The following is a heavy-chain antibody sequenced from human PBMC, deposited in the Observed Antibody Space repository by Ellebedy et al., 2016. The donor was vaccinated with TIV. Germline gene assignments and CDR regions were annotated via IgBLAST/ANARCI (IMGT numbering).Heavy chain of an antibody. J-gene: IGHJ3*01. V-gene: IGHV1-69*13. CDR1: GGTFSNYA. CDR3: ARDYYDSGGYSAFDV. Sequence: SVKVSCXASGGTFSNYAVSWVRQAPGQGLAWMGGISTMSGRANYAQKFQGRVTITADGSTGTAYMELSSVRSEDTAVYYCARDYYDSGGYSAFDVWGQGTMVTVSS. CDR2: ISTMSGRA. D-gene: IGHD3-22*01.